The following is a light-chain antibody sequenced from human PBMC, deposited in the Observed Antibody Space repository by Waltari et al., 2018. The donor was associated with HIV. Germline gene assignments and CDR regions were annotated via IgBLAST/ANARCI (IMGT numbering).Light chain of an antibody. CDR3: QQRTNWPPYS. Sequence: EIVLTQSPATLSLSPGERATLSCRASQSVGRYLAWYQQKPGQAPRRLIYDASNRATGIPVRFSGSGSGTDFTLTISSLEPEDFALYYCQQRTNWPPYSFGQGTKLEIK. CDR2: DAS. J-gene: IGKJ2*03. V-gene: IGKV3-11*01. CDR1: QSVGRY.